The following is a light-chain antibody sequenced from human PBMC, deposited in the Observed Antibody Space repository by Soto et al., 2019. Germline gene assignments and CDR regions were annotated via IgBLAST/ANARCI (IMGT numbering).Light chain of an antibody. CDR2: EGF. Sequence: QSVLTQPASVSGSPAQSITISCTGSSSDVGGSGLVSWYQFHPGKAPKLLIFEGFKRPSGVSNRFSGSKSGSTASLTISGLQTEDEAVYYCSSYTSSTTVYVFGAGTKLTVL. J-gene: IGLJ1*01. CDR3: SSYTSSTTVYV. CDR1: SSDVGGSGL. V-gene: IGLV2-14*02.